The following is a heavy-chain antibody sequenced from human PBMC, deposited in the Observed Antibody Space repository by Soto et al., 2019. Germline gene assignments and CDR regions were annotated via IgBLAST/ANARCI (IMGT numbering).Heavy chain of an antibody. CDR3: ARGGSSWSGAWYFDL. V-gene: IGHV4-59*01. Sequence: QVQLQESGPGLVKPSETLSLTCTVSGGSISHYYWGWIRQPPGKGLEWIGYIYYSGRANYNPSLKSRDIISVDTSKNQCSLKLSSVTASDTAEYFCARGGSSWSGAWYFDLWGRGTLVTVSS. CDR2: IYYSGRA. D-gene: IGHD6-13*01. J-gene: IGHJ2*01. CDR1: GGSISHYY.